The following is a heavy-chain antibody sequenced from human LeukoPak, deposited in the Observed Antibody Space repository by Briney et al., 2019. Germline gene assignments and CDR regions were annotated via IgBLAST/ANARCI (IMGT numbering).Heavy chain of an antibody. CDR2: ISSSSSYI. Sequence: NPGGSLSLSCAASGFTFSSYSMNWVRQAPGKGLEWVSSISSSSSYIYYADSVKGRFTISRDNAKNSLYLQMNSLRAEDTAVYYCARDPTTTADIYYYYYIDVWGKGTTVTVSS. CDR3: ARDPTTTADIYYYYYIDV. CDR1: GFTFSSYS. D-gene: IGHD2-21*02. J-gene: IGHJ6*03. V-gene: IGHV3-21*01.